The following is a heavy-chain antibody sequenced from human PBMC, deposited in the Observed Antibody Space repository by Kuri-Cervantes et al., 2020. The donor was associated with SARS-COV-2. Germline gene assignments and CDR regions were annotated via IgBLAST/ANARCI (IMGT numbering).Heavy chain of an antibody. Sequence: SETLSLTCTVSGGSISTDSYYWSWIRQPAGKGLEWLGDMKTSGSTNYNPSLKGRVTVSVDMSKNQFSLKLSSVTAADTAVYYCAGALAYYSDSSGFTYYFGSWGRGTLVTVSS. V-gene: IGHV4-61*09. J-gene: IGHJ4*02. CDR1: GGSISTDSYY. CDR3: AGALAYYSDSSGFTYYFGS. CDR2: MKTSGST. D-gene: IGHD3-22*01.